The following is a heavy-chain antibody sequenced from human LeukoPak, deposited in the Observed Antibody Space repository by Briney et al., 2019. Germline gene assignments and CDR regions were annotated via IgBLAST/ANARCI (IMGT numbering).Heavy chain of an antibody. D-gene: IGHD6-13*01. CDR3: ACRDFSSPWSVP. J-gene: IGHJ5*02. V-gene: IGHV4-4*07. CDR1: GGSISSYY. CDR2: IYTSGST. Sequence: SETLSLTCTVSGGSISSYYWSWIRQPAGKGLEWIGRIYTSGSTNYNPSLKSRVTMSVDTSKNQFSLKLSSVTAADTAVYYCACRDFSSPWSVPWGQGTLVTVSS.